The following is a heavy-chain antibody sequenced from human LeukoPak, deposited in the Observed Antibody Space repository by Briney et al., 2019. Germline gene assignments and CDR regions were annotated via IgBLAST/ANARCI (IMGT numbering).Heavy chain of an antibody. CDR1: SGSFSGYY. D-gene: IGHD3-3*01. J-gene: IGHJ6*03. CDR2: INHSGST. Sequence: KPSETLSLTCAVYSGSFSGYYWSWIRQPPGKGLEWIGEINHSGSTNYNPSLKSRVTISVDTSKNQFSLKLSSVTAADTAVYYCARARRYDFWSGYPTYYYYMDVWGKGTTVTVSS. V-gene: IGHV4-34*01. CDR3: ARARRYDFWSGYPTYYYYMDV.